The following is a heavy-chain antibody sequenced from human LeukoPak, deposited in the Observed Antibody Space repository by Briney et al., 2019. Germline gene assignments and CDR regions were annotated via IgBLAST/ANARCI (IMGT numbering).Heavy chain of an antibody. CDR3: ARGGGQWLVGVGEYYFDY. Sequence: SETLSLTCTVSGGSISSSSYYWGWIRQPPGKGLEWIGSIYYSGSTYYNPSLKSRVTISVDTSKNQFSLKLSSVTAADTAVYYCARGGGQWLVGVGEYYFDYWGQGTLVIVSS. J-gene: IGHJ4*02. CDR2: IYYSGST. CDR1: GGSISSSSYY. D-gene: IGHD6-19*01. V-gene: IGHV4-39*07.